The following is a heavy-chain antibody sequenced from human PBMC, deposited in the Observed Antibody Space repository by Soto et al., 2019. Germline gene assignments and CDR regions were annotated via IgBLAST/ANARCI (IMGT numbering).Heavy chain of an antibody. V-gene: IGHV4-30-4*01. D-gene: IGHD4-17*01. CDR1: GGSISSGDYY. Sequence: QVQLQESGPGLVKPSQTLSLTCTVSGGSISSGDYYWSWSRQPPGKGLEWIGYIYYSGSTYYNPSLKSRVTISVDTSKNQFSLKLSSVTAADTAVYYCARDTTVVRGGMGYWGQGTLVTVSS. CDR2: IYYSGST. J-gene: IGHJ4*02. CDR3: ARDTTVVRGGMGY.